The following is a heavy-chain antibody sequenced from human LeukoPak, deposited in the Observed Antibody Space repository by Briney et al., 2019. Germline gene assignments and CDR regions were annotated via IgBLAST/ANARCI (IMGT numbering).Heavy chain of an antibody. CDR3: ARFLYGGNSGSIDY. V-gene: IGHV3-23*01. Sequence: SGGSLRLSCVGSGFTFRSHAMSWVRQAPEKGLEFVSGIYENGGTTYYADSVKGRFSISRDNSKNTLYLQMDSLRGEDTAVYYCARFLYGGNSGSIDYWGQGTLVTVSS. D-gene: IGHD4-23*01. CDR1: GFTFRSHA. CDR2: IYENGGTT. J-gene: IGHJ4*02.